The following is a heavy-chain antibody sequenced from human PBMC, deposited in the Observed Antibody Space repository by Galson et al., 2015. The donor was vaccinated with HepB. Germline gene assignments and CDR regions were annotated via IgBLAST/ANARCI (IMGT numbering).Heavy chain of an antibody. CDR3: AKDGLPGSGWIDAFDI. J-gene: IGHJ3*02. CDR2: ISDDESHL. V-gene: IGHV3-30*18. D-gene: IGHD6-19*01. Sequence: SLRLSCAASGFTFSSYGMNWARQAPGKGLEWVAVISDDESHLYYADPVKGRFTISRDNSKNTLYLQMNSLRAEDTAVYYCAKDGLPGSGWIDAFDIWGQGSMVTVSS. CDR1: GFTFSSYG.